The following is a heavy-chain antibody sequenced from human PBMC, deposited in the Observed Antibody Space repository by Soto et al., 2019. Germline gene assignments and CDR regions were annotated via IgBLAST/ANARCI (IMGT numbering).Heavy chain of an antibody. Sequence: GESLKLSCKGSGYSFTSYWIGWVRQMPGKGLEWMGIIYPGDSDTRYSPSFQGQVTISADKSISTAYLQWSSLKASDTAMYYCARNWVSGYDLSRDAFDIWGQGTMVTVSS. V-gene: IGHV5-51*01. J-gene: IGHJ3*02. D-gene: IGHD5-12*01. CDR2: IYPGDSDT. CDR3: ARNWVSGYDLSRDAFDI. CDR1: GYSFTSYW.